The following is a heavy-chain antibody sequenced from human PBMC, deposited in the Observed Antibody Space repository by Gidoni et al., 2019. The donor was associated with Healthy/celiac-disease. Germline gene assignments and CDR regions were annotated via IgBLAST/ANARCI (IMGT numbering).Heavy chain of an antibody. CDR1: GGSFSGYY. Sequence: QVQLQQWGAGLLKPSATLSLTCAVYGGSFSGYYWTWSRQPPGKGLEWIGEINHSGSTNYNPSLKSRVNISVDTSKNQFSLKLSSVTAADTAVYYCARGLGGYSSGWYGYWGQGTLVTVSS. CDR3: ARGLGGYSSGWYGY. V-gene: IGHV4-34*01. D-gene: IGHD6-19*01. J-gene: IGHJ4*02. CDR2: INHSGST.